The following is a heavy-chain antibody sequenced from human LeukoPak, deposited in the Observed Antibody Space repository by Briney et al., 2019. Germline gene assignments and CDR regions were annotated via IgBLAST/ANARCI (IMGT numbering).Heavy chain of an antibody. Sequence: TSETLSLTCTVSGGSISSYYWSWIRQPPGKGLEWIGYIYYSGSTNYNPSLKSRVTISVDTSKNQFSLKLSSVTAADTAVYYCARHTNYYDSSGYPTYYMDVWGKGTTVTVSS. D-gene: IGHD3-22*01. J-gene: IGHJ6*03. CDR2: IYYSGST. CDR1: GGSISSYY. CDR3: ARHTNYYDSSGYPTYYMDV. V-gene: IGHV4-59*08.